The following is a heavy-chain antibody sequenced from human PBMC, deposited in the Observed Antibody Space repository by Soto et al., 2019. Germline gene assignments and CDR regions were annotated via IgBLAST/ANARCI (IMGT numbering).Heavy chain of an antibody. CDR3: ATSYDSGSAHFDS. CDR2: IIPMLGMS. V-gene: IGHV1-69*02. J-gene: IGHJ4*02. CDR1: GDTFSRFT. Sequence: QVQLVQSGAEVTKPGSSVTVSCTASGDTFSRFTLSWVRQAPGQGLEWMGRIIPMLGMSNSALKFQGRVTITADKSTNKVYMHLNSLRSDDTAVYYCATSYDSGSAHFDSWGQGTLVTVSS. D-gene: IGHD3-10*01.